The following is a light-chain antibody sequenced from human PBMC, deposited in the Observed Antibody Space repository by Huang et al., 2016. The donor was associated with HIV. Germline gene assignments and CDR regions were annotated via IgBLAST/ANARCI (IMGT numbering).Light chain of an antibody. J-gene: IGKJ1*01. Sequence: DIVMTQSPDSLAVSLGEGASINCTSSQSVLSSSNGKNYLAWFQPKPGQPPYLLVYWASTRASGVPDRFSGRVSGTDFTLTIGRLQAEDVAVYYCQQYYDTPWTFGQGTKVEIK. CDR1: QSVLSSSNGKNY. CDR3: QQYYDTPWT. CDR2: WAS. V-gene: IGKV4-1*01.